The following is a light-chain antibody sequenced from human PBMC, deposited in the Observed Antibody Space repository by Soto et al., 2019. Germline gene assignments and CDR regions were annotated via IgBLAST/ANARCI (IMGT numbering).Light chain of an antibody. CDR2: DVS. CDR3: CSYAGDLAL. Sequence: QSVLTQPRSVSGSPGQSVTISCTGTSSDVGGYDFVSWYQQHPGKAPKLMISDVSKRPSGVPDRFSGSKSGNTASLTISWLQAEDEADYYCCSYAGDLALFGGGSKLTVL. V-gene: IGLV2-11*01. CDR1: SSDVGGYDF. J-gene: IGLJ2*01.